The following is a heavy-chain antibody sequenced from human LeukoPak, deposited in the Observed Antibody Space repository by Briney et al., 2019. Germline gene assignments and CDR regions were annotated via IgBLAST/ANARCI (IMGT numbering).Heavy chain of an antibody. CDR2: IYYRGTT. Sequence: PSETLSLTCTVSGGSISSYYWSWIRQPPGKGLEWVGQIYYRGTTNYNPSLKSRVTISIDTSKNQFSLKLNSVTAADSAVYYCARAASQSTVVTPYYFDYWGQGTLVTVSS. V-gene: IGHV4-59*01. CDR1: GGSISSYY. D-gene: IGHD4-23*01. CDR3: ARAASQSTVVTPYYFDY. J-gene: IGHJ4*02.